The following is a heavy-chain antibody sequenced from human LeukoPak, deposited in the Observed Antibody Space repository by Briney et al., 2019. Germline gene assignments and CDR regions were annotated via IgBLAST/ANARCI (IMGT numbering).Heavy chain of an antibody. CDR2: IYYSGST. CDR1: GGSISSGSYY. J-gene: IGHJ4*02. CDR3: ARGPWELLDY. D-gene: IGHD1-26*01. V-gene: IGHV4-39*07. Sequence: SETLSLTCTVSGGSISSGSYYWSWIRQPPGKGLEWIGSIYYSGSTYYNPSLKSRVTISVDTSKNQFSLKLSSVTAADTAVYYCARGPWELLDYWGQGTLVTVSS.